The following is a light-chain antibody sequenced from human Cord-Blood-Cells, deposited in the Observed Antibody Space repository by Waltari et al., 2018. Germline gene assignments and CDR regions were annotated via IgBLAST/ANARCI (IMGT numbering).Light chain of an antibody. V-gene: IGKV4-1*01. CDR2: WAS. Sequence: DIVMTQSPASLAVSLGERVTIHCTSSQSVLYSSNNKNYLAWYQQKPGQPPKLLIYWASTRESGVPDRFSGSGSGTDFTLTISSLQAEDVAVYYCQQYYSTPYSFGQGTKLEIK. CDR3: QQYYSTPYS. CDR1: QSVLYSSNNKNY. J-gene: IGKJ2*03.